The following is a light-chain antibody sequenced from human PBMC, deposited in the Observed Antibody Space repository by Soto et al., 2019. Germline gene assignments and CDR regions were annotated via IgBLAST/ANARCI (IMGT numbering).Light chain of an antibody. CDR1: QSVSNNY. CDR3: QQRSDWPPT. V-gene: IGKV3D-20*02. CDR2: GAS. Sequence: ESVLTQSPGTLSLSPGERATLSCRASQSVSNNYLAWYQQKPGQAPRLLIYGASTRATGIPDRFSGSGSGTDFTLTISRLEPEDFAVYYCQQRSDWPPTFGQGTKV. J-gene: IGKJ1*01.